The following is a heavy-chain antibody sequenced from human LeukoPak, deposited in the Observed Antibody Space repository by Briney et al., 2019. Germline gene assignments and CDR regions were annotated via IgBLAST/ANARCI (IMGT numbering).Heavy chain of an antibody. V-gene: IGHV4-39*07. Sequence: PSETLSLTCTVSGGSISSGNYYWTWIRQPPGKGLEWIGSIYHSGSTYYNPSLKSRVTISVDTSKNQFSLKLSSVTAADTAVYYCARPPSGSSPGVAFDIWGQGTMVTVSS. D-gene: IGHD1-26*01. J-gene: IGHJ3*02. CDR3: ARPPSGSSPGVAFDI. CDR2: IYHSGST. CDR1: GGSISSGNYY.